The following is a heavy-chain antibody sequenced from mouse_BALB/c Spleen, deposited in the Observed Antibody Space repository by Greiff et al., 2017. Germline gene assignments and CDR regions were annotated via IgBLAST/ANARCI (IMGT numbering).Heavy chain of an antibody. Sequence: EVMLVESGGGLVQPGGSLRLSCATSGFTFTDYYMSWVRQPPGKALEWLGVIRNKANGYTTEYSASVKGRFTISRDNSQSILYLQMNTLRAEDSATYYCARFTIGPLYAMDYWGQGTSVTVSS. D-gene: IGHD2-14*01. CDR2: IRNKANGYTT. J-gene: IGHJ4*01. CDR1: GFTFTDYY. CDR3: ARFTIGPLYAMDY. V-gene: IGHV7-3*02.